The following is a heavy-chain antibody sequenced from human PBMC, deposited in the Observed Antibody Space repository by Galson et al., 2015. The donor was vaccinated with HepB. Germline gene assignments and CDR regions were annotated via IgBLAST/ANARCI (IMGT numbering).Heavy chain of an antibody. V-gene: IGHV5-51*01. Sequence: QSGAEVKKPGESLKISCKGSGYSFTSYWIGWVRQIPGKGLEWMGIIYPGDSDTRYNPSFQGQVTISADKSINTAYLQWSSMKASDTAMYYCARHRPEWLYQAFDMWGQGTMVTVSS. CDR1: GYSFTSYW. J-gene: IGHJ3*02. CDR3: ARHRPEWLYQAFDM. CDR2: IYPGDSDT. D-gene: IGHD3-3*01.